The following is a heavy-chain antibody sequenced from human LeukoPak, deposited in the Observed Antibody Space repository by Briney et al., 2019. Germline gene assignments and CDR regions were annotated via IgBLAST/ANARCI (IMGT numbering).Heavy chain of an antibody. V-gene: IGHV4-59*08. Sequence: PSETLSLTCTVSGGYISTYYWTWIRQPPGKGLEWIGNIYYTGSTNYNPSLKSRLTISVDTSKNQISLKLSSVTAADTAVYYCARLPDYWGQGTLVTVSS. CDR2: IYYTGST. J-gene: IGHJ4*02. CDR3: ARLPDY. CDR1: GGYISTYY.